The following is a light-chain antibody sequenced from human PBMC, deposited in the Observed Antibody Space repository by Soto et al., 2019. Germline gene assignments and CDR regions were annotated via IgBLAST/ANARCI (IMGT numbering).Light chain of an antibody. J-gene: IGKJ4*01. CDR3: QQFSSYPLT. CDR1: QSVSSN. CDR2: GAS. Sequence: EIVMKQSPATLSVSPGERATLSCRASQSVSSNLAWYQQKPGQAPRLLIYGASTRATGIPARFSGSGSGTDFTLTISRLEPEDFAVYYCQQFSSYPLTFGGGTKVDI. V-gene: IGKV3-15*01.